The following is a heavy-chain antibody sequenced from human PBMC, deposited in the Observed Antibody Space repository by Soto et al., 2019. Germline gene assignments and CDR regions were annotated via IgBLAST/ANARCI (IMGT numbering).Heavy chain of an antibody. CDR3: ARDHSAGTFPY. J-gene: IGHJ4*02. CDR1: GFSFSNYA. CDR2: ITSSSGTI. V-gene: IGHV3-48*01. Sequence: QLVESGGSLVQPGGSLTLSCAAPGFSFSNYAMNWVRQAPGKGLEWVSYITSSSGTIYYADSVKGRFTISRDNAKNSLYLQMNSLRAEDTAVYYCARDHSAGTFPYWGQGTLVTVSS. D-gene: IGHD6-13*01.